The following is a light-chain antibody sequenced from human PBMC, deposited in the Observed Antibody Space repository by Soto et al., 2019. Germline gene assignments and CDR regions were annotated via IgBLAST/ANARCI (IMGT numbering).Light chain of an antibody. CDR2: ASS. V-gene: IGLV2-14*01. CDR1: SSDVGSYNY. CDR3: SSYTSGSTLYV. Sequence: QSVLTQPASVSGSAGQSITISCTGTSSDVGSYNYVSWYQHHPGKAPRLMIYASSNRPSGVSHRFSGSRSGNTASLTISGLXAEDEADYYCSSYTSGSTLYVFGTGTKVTV. J-gene: IGLJ1*01.